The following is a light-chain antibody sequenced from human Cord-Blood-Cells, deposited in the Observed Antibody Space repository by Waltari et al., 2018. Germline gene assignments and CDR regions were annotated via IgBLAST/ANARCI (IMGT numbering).Light chain of an antibody. CDR3: SSYTSSSTLV. J-gene: IGLJ2*01. V-gene: IGLV2-14*01. Sequence: QSALTQPASVSGSPGQSITISCTGPSSDVGGYNYVSWYQQHPGKAPKLMIYDVSNRPSGVSNRFSGSKSGNTASLTIPGLQAEDEADYYCSSYTSSSTLVFGGGTKLTVL. CDR1: SSDVGGYNY. CDR2: DVS.